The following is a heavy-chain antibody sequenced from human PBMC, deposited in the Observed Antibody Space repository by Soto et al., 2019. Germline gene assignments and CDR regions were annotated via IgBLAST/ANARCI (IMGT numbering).Heavy chain of an antibody. D-gene: IGHD3-3*01. V-gene: IGHV1-69*06. CDR3: NRGSEYDFWSGYL. J-gene: IGHJ4*02. CDR2: IVPMFGTS. Sequence: QGRLVQSGAEVRKPGSSVKVSCKVTGGTSTRYAINWVRQAPGQGLEWMGGIVPMFGTSKYAQKVQGRVTITADTSTNIAYMELRSLRAEDTAVYYCNRGSEYDFWSGYLWGQGTLVSVSS. CDR1: GGTSTRYA.